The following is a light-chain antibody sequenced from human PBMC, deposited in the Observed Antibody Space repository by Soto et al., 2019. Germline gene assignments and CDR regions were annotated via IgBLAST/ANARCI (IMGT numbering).Light chain of an antibody. Sequence: DIEMTHSPSTLSGSVGDRVTITCRASQTISSWLAWYQQKPGKAPKLLIYKASTLKSGVPSRFSGSGSGTEFTLTISSLQPDDFATYYCQHSNSYSEPFAQRTK. V-gene: IGKV1-5*03. CDR2: KAS. CDR3: QHSNSYSEP. CDR1: QTISSW. J-gene: IGKJ1*01.